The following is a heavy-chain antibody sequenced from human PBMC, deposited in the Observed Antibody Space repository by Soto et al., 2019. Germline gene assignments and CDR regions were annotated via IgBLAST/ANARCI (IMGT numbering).Heavy chain of an antibody. Sequence: QVQVVESGGGVVQPGRSLRLSCAASGFTFSNYAMHWVRQAPGKGLEWVAVISYDGSNKVYGDSVKGRFTISRDNSKNTLYLQMSSLRAEDTAVYFCAKDPYCSSTRCYGVGNYGSLVWGRGTLVTVSS. J-gene: IGHJ4*02. CDR1: GFTFSNYA. D-gene: IGHD2-2*01. V-gene: IGHV3-30*18. CDR3: AKDPYCSSTRCYGVGNYGSLV. CDR2: ISYDGSNK.